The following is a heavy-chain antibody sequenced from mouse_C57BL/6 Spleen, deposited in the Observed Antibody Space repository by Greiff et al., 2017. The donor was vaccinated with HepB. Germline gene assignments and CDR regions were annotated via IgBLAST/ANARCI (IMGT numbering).Heavy chain of an antibody. CDR2: INYDGSST. V-gene: IGHV5-16*01. J-gene: IGHJ2*01. CDR3: ARASYSNYLYYFDY. CDR1: GFTFSDYY. Sequence: EVKLVESEGGLVQPGRSMKLSCTASGFTFSDYYMAWVRQVPEKGLEWVANINYDGSSTYYLDSLKSRFIISRDNAKNILYLQMSSLKSEDTATYYCARASYSNYLYYFDYWGQGTTLTVSS. D-gene: IGHD2-5*01.